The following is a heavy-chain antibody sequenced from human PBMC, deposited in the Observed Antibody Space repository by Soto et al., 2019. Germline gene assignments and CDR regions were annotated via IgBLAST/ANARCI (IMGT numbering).Heavy chain of an antibody. J-gene: IGHJ4*02. CDR3: ARDSISFGPGVNDY. V-gene: IGHV3-53*01. D-gene: IGHD5-18*01. CDR1: GFSVSSSY. CDR2: IYADGTT. Sequence: EVQLVESGGGLIQPGGSLRLSCAASGFSVSSSYLSWDRQAPGKGLEWVSIIYADGTTYYADAVKGRFTISRNDSKHTLYLQMSSLRVEDTAVYYCARDSISFGPGVNDYWGQGTLVSVS.